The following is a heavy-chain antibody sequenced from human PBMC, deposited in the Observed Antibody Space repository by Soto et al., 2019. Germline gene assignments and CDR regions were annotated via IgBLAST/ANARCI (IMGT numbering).Heavy chain of an antibody. Sequence: EVQLLESGGGLVQPGGSLRLSCAASGFTFSNSAMYWVRLAPGKGLEWVSTIVNSGENTYYAGSVKGRFTISRDTSKSMLYLQMISLGAEDTAVYFCASTVPLRCGDPSAFYYWGQGTLVAVSS. D-gene: IGHD4-17*01. CDR1: GFTFSNSA. J-gene: IGHJ4*02. V-gene: IGHV3-23*01. CDR2: IVNSGENT. CDR3: ASTVPLRCGDPSAFYY.